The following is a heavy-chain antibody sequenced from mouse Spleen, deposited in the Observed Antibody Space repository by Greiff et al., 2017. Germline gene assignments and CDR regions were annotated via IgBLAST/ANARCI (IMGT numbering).Heavy chain of an antibody. D-gene: IGHD1-1*01. V-gene: IGHV3-8*02. CDR1: GDSITSGY. CDR2: ISYSGST. CDR3: ARSITTVVARGFAY. Sequence: EVQLVESGPSLVKPSQTLSLTCSVTGDSITSGYWNWIRKFPGNKLEYMGYISYSGSTYYNPSLKSRISITRDTSKNQYYLQLNSVTTEDTATYYCARSITTVVARGFAYWGQGTLVTVSA. J-gene: IGHJ3*01.